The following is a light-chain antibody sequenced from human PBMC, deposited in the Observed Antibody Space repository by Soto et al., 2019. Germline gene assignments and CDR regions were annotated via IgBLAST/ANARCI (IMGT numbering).Light chain of an antibody. CDR1: QSVAIN. CDR2: EAL. J-gene: IGKJ4*01. V-gene: IGKV3D-15*01. Sequence: EIVMTQSPSTLSVSPGERATLSCRASQSVAINLAWYQQKPGQAPRLLIYEALNRATGIPARFSGSGSGTDFTLTISSLEPEDFAVYYCQQSGSSPPVTFGGGTKVDNK. CDR3: QQSGSSPPVT.